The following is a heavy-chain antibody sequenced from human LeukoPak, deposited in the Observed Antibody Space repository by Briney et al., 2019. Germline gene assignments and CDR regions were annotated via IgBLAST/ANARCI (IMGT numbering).Heavy chain of an antibody. J-gene: IGHJ4*02. D-gene: IGHD1-1*01. CDR3: ARDEAGTGHFDY. Sequence: GGSLRLSCAASGFTFSSYAMHWVRQAPGKGLEWVTFIRYDGSNKYYADSVKGRFTISRDNSKNTLYLQMNGLRAEDTAVHYCARDEAGTGHFDYWGQGTLVTVSS. CDR2: IRYDGSNK. V-gene: IGHV3-30*02. CDR1: GFTFSSYA.